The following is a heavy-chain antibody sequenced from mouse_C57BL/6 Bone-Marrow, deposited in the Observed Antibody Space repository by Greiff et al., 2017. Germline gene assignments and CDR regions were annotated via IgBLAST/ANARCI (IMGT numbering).Heavy chain of an antibody. J-gene: IGHJ1*03. V-gene: IGHV1-19*01. CDR2: INPYNGGT. CDR1: GYTFTDYY. D-gene: IGHD1-1*01. Sequence: VQLQQSGPVLVKPGASVKMSCKASGYTFTDYYMNWVKQSHGKSLEWIGVINPYNGGTSYNQKFKGKATLTVDKSSSTAYMQLSSLTSEDSAVYYCARWSSYGRGYFDVWGTGTTVTVSS. CDR3: ARWSSYGRGYFDV.